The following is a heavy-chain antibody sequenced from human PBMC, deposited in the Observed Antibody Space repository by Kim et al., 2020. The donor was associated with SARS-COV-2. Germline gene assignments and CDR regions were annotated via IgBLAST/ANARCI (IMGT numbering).Heavy chain of an antibody. J-gene: IGHJ4*02. CDR3: VRDRRGPDNYDFGCDS. D-gene: IGHD3-3*01. Sequence: SVKGRFTIARDDSKSLLYLQMNSLKTEDTAVYYCVRDRRGPDNYDFGCDSWGQGTLVTVSS. V-gene: IGHV3-72*01.